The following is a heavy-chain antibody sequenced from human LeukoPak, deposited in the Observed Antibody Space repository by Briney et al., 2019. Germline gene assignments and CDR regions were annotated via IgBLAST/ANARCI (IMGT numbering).Heavy chain of an antibody. CDR1: GYTFTSYY. V-gene: IGHV1-46*01. CDR2: INPSGGST. CDR3: ARDGDIVVVPAAMLLDY. J-gene: IGHJ4*02. D-gene: IGHD2-2*01. Sequence: ASVKVSCKASGYTFTSYYIHWVRQAPGQGLEWMGIINPSGGSTTYAQKFQGRVTMTRDTSTTTVYMELRSLRSDDTAVYYCARDGDIVVVPAAMLLDYWGQGTLVTVSS.